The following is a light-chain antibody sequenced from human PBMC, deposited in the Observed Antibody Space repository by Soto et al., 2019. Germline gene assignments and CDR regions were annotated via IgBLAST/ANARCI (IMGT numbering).Light chain of an antibody. Sequence: QSVLTQPASVSGSPGQSITISCTGTSSDVGGYNYFSWYQQHPGKAPKLMIYDVSNRPSGVSNRFSGSKSGNMASLTISGLQAEDEADYYCSSYTSSSTPYVFGTGTKVTVL. CDR2: DVS. V-gene: IGLV2-14*01. CDR3: SSYTSSSTPYV. J-gene: IGLJ1*01. CDR1: SSDVGGYNY.